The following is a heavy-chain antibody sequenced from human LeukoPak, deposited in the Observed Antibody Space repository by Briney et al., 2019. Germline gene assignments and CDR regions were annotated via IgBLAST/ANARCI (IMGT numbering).Heavy chain of an antibody. Sequence: SETLSLTCAVYGGSFSGYYWSWIRQPPGKGLEWIGEINHSGSTNYNPSLKSRVTISVDTSKNQFSLKLSSVTAADTAVYYCARGGRRDGYNSGIYWGQGTLVTVSS. D-gene: IGHD5-12*01. CDR1: GGSFSGYY. J-gene: IGHJ4*02. CDR3: ARGGRRDGYNSGIY. V-gene: IGHV4-34*01. CDR2: INHSGST.